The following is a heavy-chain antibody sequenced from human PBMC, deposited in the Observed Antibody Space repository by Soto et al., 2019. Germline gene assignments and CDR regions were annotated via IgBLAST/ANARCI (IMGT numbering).Heavy chain of an antibody. CDR1: GFTFNTYN. CDR2: ISSSSYTI. V-gene: IGHV3-48*02. CDR3: AREISLSAGSYFDY. Sequence: PGRSLRLSCTASGFTFNTYNMNWVRQAPGKGLEWVSYISSSSYTIKYADSVEGRFTVSRDNGKKSLYLQMNSLRDEDTAVYFCAREISLSAGSYFDYWGQGTLVTASS. J-gene: IGHJ4*02. D-gene: IGHD3-10*01.